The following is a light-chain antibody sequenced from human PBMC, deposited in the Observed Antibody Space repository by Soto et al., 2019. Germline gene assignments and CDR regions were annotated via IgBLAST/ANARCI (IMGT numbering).Light chain of an antibody. CDR1: QSVSSN. Sequence: EIVLTQSPGTLSLSPGERATLSCRASQSVSSNLAWYQQKPGQAPRLLIYGASTRATGIPARFSGSGSGTEFTLTISSLQPEDFATYYCQQANSFPLTVGGGTKVDIK. V-gene: IGKV3-15*01. CDR3: QQANSFPLT. CDR2: GAS. J-gene: IGKJ4*01.